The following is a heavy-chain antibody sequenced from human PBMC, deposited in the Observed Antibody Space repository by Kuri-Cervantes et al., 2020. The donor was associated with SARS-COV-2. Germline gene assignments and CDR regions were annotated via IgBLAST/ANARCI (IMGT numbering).Heavy chain of an antibody. CDR3: VTNLFGEHWFDP. CDR1: GASMSDPMSQYY. V-gene: IGHV4-61*01. D-gene: IGHD3-10*01. J-gene: IGHJ5*02. Sequence: ESLKISCTVSGASMSDPMSQYYWNCIRLTPGKGLECIGYIFHTGSNSQNPTLKSRATISLDTSKNQFDLSLNSVTPADTAVYYCVTNLFGEHWFDPWGQGISVTVSS. CDR2: IFHTGSN.